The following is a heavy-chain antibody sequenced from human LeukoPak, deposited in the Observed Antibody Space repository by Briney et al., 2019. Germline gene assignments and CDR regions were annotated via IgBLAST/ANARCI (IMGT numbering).Heavy chain of an antibody. V-gene: IGHV3-9*01. CDR2: ISWNSGSI. Sequence: PGGSLRLSCAASGFTFDDYAMHWVRRAPGKGLEWASGISWNSGSIGYADSVKGRFTISRDNAKNSLYLQMNSLRARDTALYYCAKDTAAGGRNWFDPWGQGTLVTVSS. CDR3: AKDTAAGGRNWFDP. D-gene: IGHD6-13*01. J-gene: IGHJ5*02. CDR1: GFTFDDYA.